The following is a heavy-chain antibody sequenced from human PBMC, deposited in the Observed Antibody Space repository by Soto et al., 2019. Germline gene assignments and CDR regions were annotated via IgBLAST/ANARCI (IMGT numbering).Heavy chain of an antibody. Sequence: GGSLRLSCAASGFTFSSYWMSWVRQAPGKGLEWVANIKQDGSEKYYVDSVKGRVTISRDNAKNSLYLQMNSLRAEDTAVYYCARENYDILTGYDGGSGWFDPWGQGTLVTVSS. D-gene: IGHD3-9*01. J-gene: IGHJ5*02. CDR3: ARENYDILTGYDGGSGWFDP. CDR1: GFTFSSYW. V-gene: IGHV3-7*01. CDR2: IKQDGSEK.